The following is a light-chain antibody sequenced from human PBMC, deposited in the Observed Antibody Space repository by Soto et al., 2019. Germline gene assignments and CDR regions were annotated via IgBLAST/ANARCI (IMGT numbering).Light chain of an antibody. CDR3: QQSYSTPYT. V-gene: IGKV1-5*01. CDR2: DAS. J-gene: IGKJ2*01. CDR1: QSISNW. Sequence: DIQMTQSPSTLSASVGDRVTITCRASQSISNWLAWYQQKPGKAPNLLIYDASSLESGVPSRFSGSESGTEFTLTISNLQPDDFATYYCQQSYSTPYTFGQGTKLEIK.